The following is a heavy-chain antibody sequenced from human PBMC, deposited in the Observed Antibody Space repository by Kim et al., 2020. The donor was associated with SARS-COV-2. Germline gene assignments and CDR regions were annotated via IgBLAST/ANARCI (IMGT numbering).Heavy chain of an antibody. Sequence: SETLSLTCTVSGGSISSGSYYWSWIRQPAGKGLEWIGRIYTSGSTNYNPSLKSRVTISVDTSKNQFSLKLSSVTAADTAVYYCARDRGSGVHIKWDAFDIWGQGTMVTVSS. CDR2: IYTSGST. J-gene: IGHJ3*02. V-gene: IGHV4-61*02. CDR1: GGSISSGSYY. D-gene: IGHD3-10*01. CDR3: ARDRGSGVHIKWDAFDI.